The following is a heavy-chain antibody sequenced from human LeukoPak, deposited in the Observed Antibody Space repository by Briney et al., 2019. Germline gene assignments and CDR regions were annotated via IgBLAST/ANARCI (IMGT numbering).Heavy chain of an antibody. D-gene: IGHD3-10*01. Sequence: ASVKVSCEASGYTFTSYGISWVRQAPGQGLEWMGWISAYNGNTNYAQRLQGRVTMTTDTSTSTAYMELRSLRFDDTAVYYCARLNFGSEDYWGQGTLVTVSS. CDR3: ARLNFGSEDY. CDR2: ISAYNGNT. CDR1: GYTFTSYG. V-gene: IGHV1-18*01. J-gene: IGHJ4*02.